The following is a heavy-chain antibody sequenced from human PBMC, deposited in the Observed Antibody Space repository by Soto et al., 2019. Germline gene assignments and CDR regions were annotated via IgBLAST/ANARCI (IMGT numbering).Heavy chain of an antibody. CDR1: GFTFSSYI. Sequence: PGGSLRLSSAASGFTFSSYIMNCVRQAPGKGLEWVSYISSSSSTIYYADSVRGRFTISRDDAKNSLYLQMNSLRAEDTAVYYCASGHSSSSIRFDPWGQGTLVTVSS. V-gene: IGHV3-48*01. CDR2: ISSSSSTI. J-gene: IGHJ5*02. D-gene: IGHD6-6*01. CDR3: ASGHSSSSIRFDP.